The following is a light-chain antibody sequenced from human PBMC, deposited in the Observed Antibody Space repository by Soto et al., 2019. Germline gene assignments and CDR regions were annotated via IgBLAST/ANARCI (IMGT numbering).Light chain of an antibody. CDR3: QQYGSSGT. V-gene: IGKV3-20*01. Sequence: EIVLTQSPGPLSLSPGERATLSCRASQSFSSSYLAWYQQKPGQATRLLIYGASNRATGIPDRFSGSGSGTDFTLTISRLEPEDFAVYYCQQYGSSGTFGQGTKVDI. CDR2: GAS. CDR1: QSFSSSY. J-gene: IGKJ1*01.